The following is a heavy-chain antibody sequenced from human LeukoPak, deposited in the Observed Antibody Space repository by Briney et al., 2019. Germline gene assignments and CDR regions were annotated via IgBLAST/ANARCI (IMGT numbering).Heavy chain of an antibody. J-gene: IGHJ4*02. V-gene: IGHV4-38-2*02. Sequence: PSETLSLTCTVSGYSISSGYYWGWIRQPPGKGLEWIGSIYHSGSTYYNPSLKSRVTISVDTSKNQFSLKLSSVTAADTAVYYCARGRTLRWGVVTHFDYWGQGTLVTVSS. CDR3: ARGRTLRWGVVTHFDY. CDR1: GYSISSGYY. D-gene: IGHD2-21*02. CDR2: IYHSGST.